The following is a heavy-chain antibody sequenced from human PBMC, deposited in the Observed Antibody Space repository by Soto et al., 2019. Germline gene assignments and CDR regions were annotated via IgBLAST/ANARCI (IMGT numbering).Heavy chain of an antibody. CDR1: GYTFTVYY. J-gene: IGHJ4*02. V-gene: IGHV1-2*02. Sequence: ASVKVSCKASGYTFTVYYMHWVRQARGQGREGMGWINPKSGGTMYPQKFQGRVTMTWDTSISTAYMALTRLRSDDTAVYYCARALAKGGGSAGFHYWGQGTLVTVSS. CDR2: INPKSGGT. D-gene: IGHD1-26*01. CDR3: ARALAKGGGSAGFHY.